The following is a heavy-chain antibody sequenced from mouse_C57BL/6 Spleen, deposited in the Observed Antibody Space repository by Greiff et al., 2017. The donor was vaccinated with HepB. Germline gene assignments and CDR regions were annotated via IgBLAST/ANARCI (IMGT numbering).Heavy chain of an antibody. D-gene: IGHD1-1*02. J-gene: IGHJ4*01. V-gene: IGHV1-64*01. Sequence: QVQLQQPGAELVKPGASVKLSCKASGYTFTSYWMHWVKQRPGQGLEWIGMIHPKSGSTNYNEKFKSKATLTVDKSSSTAYMQLSSLTSEDSAVSSCESGDYYGGYCALDYWGKGTSVTVSS. CDR3: ESGDYYGGYCALDY. CDR1: GYTFTSYW. CDR2: IHPKSGST.